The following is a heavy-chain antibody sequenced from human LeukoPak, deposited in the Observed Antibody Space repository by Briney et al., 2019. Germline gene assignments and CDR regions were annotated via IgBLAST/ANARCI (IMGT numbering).Heavy chain of an antibody. CDR2: FNPENGNT. D-gene: IGHD6-13*01. CDR1: GYSLVGYG. CDR3: AREHSSSWDQFDY. V-gene: IGHV1-18*01. Sequence: GASVKVPCKASGYSLVGYGITWVRQAPGQGLEWMGWFNPENGNTNYAQKVQGRVTMTADTSTSTSYMELRSLGSDDTAVYYCAREHSSSWDQFDYWGQGTLVTVSS. J-gene: IGHJ4*02.